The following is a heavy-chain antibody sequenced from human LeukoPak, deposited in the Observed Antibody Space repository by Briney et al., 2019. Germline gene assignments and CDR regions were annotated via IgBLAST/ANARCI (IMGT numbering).Heavy chain of an antibody. Sequence: GGSLRLSCAAPGFTFSDYYMSWIRQAPGKGLEWLSYISSGRGRSTIYYADSVKGRFSISRDNAKNILYLQINSLRAEDTAVYYCARDLKVEDNSGYYAFDYWGQGTLVTVSS. D-gene: IGHD3-22*01. V-gene: IGHV3-11*01. J-gene: IGHJ4*02. CDR1: GFTFSDYY. CDR3: ARDLKVEDNSGYYAFDY. CDR2: ISSGRGRSTI.